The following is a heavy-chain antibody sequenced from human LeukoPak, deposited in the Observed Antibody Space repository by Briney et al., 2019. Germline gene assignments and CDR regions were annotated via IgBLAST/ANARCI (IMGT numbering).Heavy chain of an antibody. V-gene: IGHV4-59*01. CDR1: GGSISSYY. Sequence: SETLSLTCTVSGGSISSYYWSWIRQPPGKGLEWIGYIYYRGSTNYNPSLKSRVTISVDTSKNQFSLKLSSVTAADTAVYYCARESGNYDSSGYLLYAFDIWGQGTMVTVSS. CDR2: IYYRGST. D-gene: IGHD3-22*01. J-gene: IGHJ3*02. CDR3: ARESGNYDSSGYLLYAFDI.